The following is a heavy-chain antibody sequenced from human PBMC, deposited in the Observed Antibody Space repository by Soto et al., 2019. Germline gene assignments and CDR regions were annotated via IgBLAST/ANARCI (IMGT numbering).Heavy chain of an antibody. CDR2: IYYSGST. D-gene: IGHD6-6*01. V-gene: IGHV4-30-4*01. Sequence: SETLSLTCTVSGGSISSGDYYWSWIRQPPGKGMEWIGYIYYSGSTYYNPSLKSRVTISVDTSKNQFSLKLSSVTAADTAVYYCARDGSVAARSNSVFDYWGQGTLVTVSS. CDR3: ARDGSVAARSNSVFDY. J-gene: IGHJ4*02. CDR1: GGSISSGDYY.